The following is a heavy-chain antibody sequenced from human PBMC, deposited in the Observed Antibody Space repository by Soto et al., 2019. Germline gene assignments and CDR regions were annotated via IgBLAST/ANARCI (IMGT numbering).Heavy chain of an antibody. J-gene: IGHJ4*02. CDR1: GGPFNTFG. D-gene: IGHD2-2*01. V-gene: IGHV1-69*01. Sequence: QVQLMQSGAEVTKPGSSVKVSCKASGGPFNTFGISWVRQAPGQGLEWMGGIIPKYGTTNYARRFHGRVTITADESTTTAYLELSSLRHDDTAIYYCARTRQRRPVFYVDYWGQGTPISVTS. CDR2: IIPKYGTT. CDR3: ARTRQRRPVFYVDY.